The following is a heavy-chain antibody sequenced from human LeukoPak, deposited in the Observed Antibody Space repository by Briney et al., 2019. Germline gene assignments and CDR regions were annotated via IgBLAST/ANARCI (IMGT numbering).Heavy chain of an antibody. D-gene: IGHD5-18*01. J-gene: IGHJ6*03. CDR2: IYYSGST. V-gene: IGHV4-39*01. CDR3: ARLYSYGYDYYDYVDV. CDR1: GDSFSTSNFY. Sequence: SETLSLTCTVSGDSFSTSNFYWVCTRQPPGKGLEWIVSIYYSGSTYYNPSLKSLVTFSVDTSKSQCSLKLSSVTAADTAVYYGARLYSYGYDYYDYVDVWGKGTTVTISS.